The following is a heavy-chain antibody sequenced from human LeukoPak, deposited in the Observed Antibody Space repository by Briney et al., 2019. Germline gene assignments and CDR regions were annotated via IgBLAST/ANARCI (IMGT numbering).Heavy chain of an antibody. CDR2: MNPNSGKT. D-gene: IGHD6-13*01. CDR3: ARGRPGPAGAGTYDF. Sequence: GASVKVSSTPSGYTFTTSAINWVRQATGQGLERMGWMNPNSGKTGSAQKFQGRLTMTKNTSTSTAYMEVTGLRFEDTAIYYCARGRPGPAGAGTYDFWGQGTLITVSS. CDR1: GYTFTTSA. J-gene: IGHJ4*02. V-gene: IGHV1-8*01.